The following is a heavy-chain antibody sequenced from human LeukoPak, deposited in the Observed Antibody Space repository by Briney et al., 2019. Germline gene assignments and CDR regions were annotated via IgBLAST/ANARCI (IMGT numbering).Heavy chain of an antibody. V-gene: IGHV1-24*01. CDR2: FDPEDDEI. CDR3: ATETGNFYFYS. D-gene: IGHD1-7*01. CDR1: GYTFTSYD. Sequence: ASVKVSCKASGYTFTSYDINWVRQATGQGLEWMGGFDPEDDEIIYAQRFQGRVTMTEDASTDTAYMELRSLRSEDTAVYYCATETGNFYFYSWGQGTLVTVSS. J-gene: IGHJ4*02.